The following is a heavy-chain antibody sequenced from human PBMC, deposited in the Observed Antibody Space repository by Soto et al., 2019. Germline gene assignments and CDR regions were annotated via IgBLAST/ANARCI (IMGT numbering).Heavy chain of an antibody. CDR2: IYPGDSDT. CDR1: GYSFTSYW. D-gene: IGHD6-13*01. Sequence: PADSLKISCKGSGYSFTSYWIGWVRQMPGKGLEWMGIIYPGDSDTRYSPSFQGQVTISADKSISTAYLQWSSLKASDTAMYYCARPPYSSSWYGDAFDIWGQGTMVTVSS. V-gene: IGHV5-51*01. J-gene: IGHJ3*02. CDR3: ARPPYSSSWYGDAFDI.